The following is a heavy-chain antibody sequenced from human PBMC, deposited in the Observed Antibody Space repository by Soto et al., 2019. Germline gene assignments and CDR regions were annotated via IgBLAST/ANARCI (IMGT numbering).Heavy chain of an antibody. J-gene: IGHJ4*02. CDR1: GYTFTSYD. CDR2: MNPNTGNS. CDR3: ARESLSSKVDY. Sequence: ASVKVSCKASGYTFTSYDIYWVRQATGQGLEWMGWMNPNTGNSGYAQKFQGRVTMTSDTSISTAHMELSSLRSEDTAVYYCARESLSSKVDYWGQGTLVTVSS. V-gene: IGHV1-8*01.